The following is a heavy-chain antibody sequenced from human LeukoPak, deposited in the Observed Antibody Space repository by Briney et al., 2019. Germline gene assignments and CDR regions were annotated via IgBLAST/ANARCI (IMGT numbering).Heavy chain of an antibody. CDR3: AGTSYYFHC. V-gene: IGHV3-7*01. Sequence: PGGSLRLSCAASGFTFTNSWMSWVRQAPGKGLEWLANIKHDGSVKNYVDSVKGRFTISRDNAKNSVYLQMSSLRVEDTAVYFCAGTSYYFHCWGQGTLVTVSP. CDR1: GFTFTNSW. CDR2: IKHDGSVK. J-gene: IGHJ4*02.